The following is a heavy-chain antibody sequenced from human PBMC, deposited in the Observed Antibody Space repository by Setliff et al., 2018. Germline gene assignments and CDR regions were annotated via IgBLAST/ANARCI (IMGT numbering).Heavy chain of an antibody. J-gene: IGHJ4*02. CDR2: IKGQTDGGTT. V-gene: IGHV3-15*01. CDR1: ELIFSHTW. D-gene: IGHD6-19*01. CDR3: TTGYISGYYIGH. Sequence: GGSLRLSCAAPELIFSHTWMNWVRQAPGKGLEWVGRIKGQTDGGTTDYAAPVKGRFSISRDDSKNTVYLQMNSLKTGDTAVYYCTTGYISGYYIGHWGLGTLVTVSS.